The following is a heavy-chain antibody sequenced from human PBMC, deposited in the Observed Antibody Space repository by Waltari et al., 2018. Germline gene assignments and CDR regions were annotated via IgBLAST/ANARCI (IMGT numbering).Heavy chain of an antibody. D-gene: IGHD3-16*01. V-gene: IGHV3-15*02. CDR3: VRDRWGEFIQ. Sequence: QQVQSGGTLVKPGGSLRLSCKASGFASSNAWMSWVRQVPGKGLEWLGRIKGKIDGGTTVYSAPMKGRFTISRDDSGNTLFLQMNSLKIEDTAVYYCVRDRWGEFIQWGQGTLVGVSS. CDR1: GFASSNAW. J-gene: IGHJ1*01. CDR2: IKGKIDGGTT.